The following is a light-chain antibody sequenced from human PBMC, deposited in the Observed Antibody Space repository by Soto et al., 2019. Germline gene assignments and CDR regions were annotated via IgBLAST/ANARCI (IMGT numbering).Light chain of an antibody. J-gene: IGLJ2*01. Sequence: QSVLTQPPSASGSPGQSVTISCTGTSSDVGGYNSVSWYQQHPGKAPKLMIYEVSKRPSGVPDRFSGSKSGNTASLTVSGLQAEDEADYYCSSYAGINNLLFGGGTQLTVL. V-gene: IGLV2-8*01. CDR3: SSYAGINNLL. CDR2: EVS. CDR1: SSDVGGYNS.